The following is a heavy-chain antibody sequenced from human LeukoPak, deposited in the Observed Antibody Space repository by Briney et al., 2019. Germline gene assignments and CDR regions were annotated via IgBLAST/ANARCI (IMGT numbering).Heavy chain of an antibody. V-gene: IGHV3-7*04. D-gene: IGHD2-2*01. CDR3: ARGYCSSTSCYHFYY. CDR1: GFIFSSYC. Sequence: PGGSLRLSCAVSGFIFSSYCMIWVRKAPGKALEGVANIKEDWSERYYVDSVKGSFTIPRDNAKNSLYVHVNIVRAEHAAVYLCARGYCSSTSCYHFYYWGQGTLVTVSS. J-gene: IGHJ4*02. CDR2: IKEDWSER.